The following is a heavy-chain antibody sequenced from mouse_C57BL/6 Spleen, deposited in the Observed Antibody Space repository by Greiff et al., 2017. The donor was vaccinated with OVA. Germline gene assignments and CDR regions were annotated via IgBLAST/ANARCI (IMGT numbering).Heavy chain of an antibody. V-gene: IGHV3-6*01. Sequence: VQLQQSGPGLVKPSQSLSLTCSVTGYSITSGYYWNWIRQFPGNKLEWMGYISYDGSNNYNPSLKNRISITRDTSKNQFFLKLNSVTTEDTATYYCASDPYFDYWGQGTTLTVSS. CDR3: ASDPYFDY. J-gene: IGHJ2*01. CDR2: ISYDGSN. CDR1: GYSITSGYY.